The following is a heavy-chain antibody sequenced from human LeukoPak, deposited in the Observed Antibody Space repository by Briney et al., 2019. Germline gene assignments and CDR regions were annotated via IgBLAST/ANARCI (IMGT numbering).Heavy chain of an antibody. V-gene: IGHV3-7*03. CDR3: AKVVSEGGTPFDY. J-gene: IGHJ4*02. CDR2: IKTDGSEK. D-gene: IGHD3-16*01. CDR1: GFTFSSYW. Sequence: GGSLRLSCEASGFTFSSYWMSWVRQAPGKGLEWVANIKTDGSEKYYVDSVKGRFTISRDNAKNSLYLQMNSLRAEDTAVYYCAKVVSEGGTPFDYWGQGTLVTVSS.